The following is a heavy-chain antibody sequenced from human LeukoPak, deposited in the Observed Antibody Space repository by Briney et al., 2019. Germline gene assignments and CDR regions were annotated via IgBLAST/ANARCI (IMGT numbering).Heavy chain of an antibody. CDR2: INHSGST. Sequence: SETLSLTCAVYGGSFSGYYWSWIRQPPGKGLEWIGEINHSGSTNYYPSLKSRVAISVDTSKNQFSLKLSSVTAADTAVYYCARGSAGVLGRLFDYWGQGTLVTVSS. V-gene: IGHV4-34*01. D-gene: IGHD6-19*01. CDR1: GGSFSGYY. J-gene: IGHJ4*02. CDR3: ARGSAGVLGRLFDY.